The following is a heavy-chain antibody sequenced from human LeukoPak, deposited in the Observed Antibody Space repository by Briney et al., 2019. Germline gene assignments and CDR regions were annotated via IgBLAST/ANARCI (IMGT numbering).Heavy chain of an antibody. D-gene: IGHD6-13*01. J-gene: IGHJ4*02. Sequence: GGSLRLSCAASRFTFSSYALSWVRQAPGKGLEWVSAISGSGGNTFYADSVKGRFTISRDNSKNTLYLQMNSLRAEDTAVYYCAREGGSSWSKRVYFDYWGQGTLVTVSS. CDR1: RFTFSSYA. V-gene: IGHV3-23*01. CDR3: AREGGSSWSKRVYFDY. CDR2: ISGSGGNT.